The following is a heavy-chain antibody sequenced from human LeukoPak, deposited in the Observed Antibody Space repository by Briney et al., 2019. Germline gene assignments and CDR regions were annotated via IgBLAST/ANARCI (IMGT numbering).Heavy chain of an antibody. J-gene: IGHJ6*03. D-gene: IGHD6-6*01. CDR3: ARDVVAARPSYYYYMDV. Sequence: VASVKVSCKASGYTFTGYYMHWVRQAPGQGLEWMGIINPSGGSTSYAQKFQGRVTMTRDMSTSTVYMELSSLRSEDTAVYYCARDVVAARPSYYYYMDVWGKGTTVTVSS. V-gene: IGHV1-46*01. CDR1: GYTFTGYY. CDR2: INPSGGST.